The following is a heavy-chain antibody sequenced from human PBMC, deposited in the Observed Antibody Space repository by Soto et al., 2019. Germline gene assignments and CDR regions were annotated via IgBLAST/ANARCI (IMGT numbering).Heavy chain of an antibody. V-gene: IGHV1-8*01. CDR3: ARGPGGRGFDS. CDR1: GYTFTSYD. J-gene: IGHJ4*02. Sequence: ASVKVSCKASGYTFTSYDINWVRQATGQGLEWMGRVNPASGDTGYAQKFQGRVTMTRNTSISTAYMELSSLRSEDTAVYYCARGPGGRGFDSWGQGTLVTVSS. CDR2: VNPASGDT. D-gene: IGHD2-2*01.